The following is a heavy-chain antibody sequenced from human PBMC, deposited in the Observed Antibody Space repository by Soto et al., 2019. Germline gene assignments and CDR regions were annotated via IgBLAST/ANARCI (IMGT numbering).Heavy chain of an antibody. CDR3: ARVIWSGHLTSDL. D-gene: IGHD3-3*01. V-gene: IGHV3-48*02. J-gene: IGHJ5*02. CDR1: GFTFSSNS. CDR2: ISSSSSSI. Sequence: EVQVVESGGGLVQPGGSLRLSCAAAGFTFSSNSINWVRQAPGKGLQWMSYISSSSSSIYADSVKGRFTISRDNAKNPLSLQMNSLRDEDTAVYYCARVIWSGHLTSDLWGQGTLVTVSS.